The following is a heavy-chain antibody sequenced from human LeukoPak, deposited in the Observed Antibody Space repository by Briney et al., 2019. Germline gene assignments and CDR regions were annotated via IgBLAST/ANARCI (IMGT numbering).Heavy chain of an antibody. Sequence: PSQTLSLTCTVSGGSISSGGYYWSWIRQPPGKGLEWIGYIYHSGSTYYNPSLKSRVTISVDRSKNQFSLKLSSVTAADTAVYYCARSADFPGYCSSTSCRRPYYFDYWGQGTLVTVSS. CDR2: IYHSGST. J-gene: IGHJ4*02. V-gene: IGHV4-30-2*01. CDR1: GGSISSGGYY. CDR3: ARSADFPGYCSSTSCRRPYYFDY. D-gene: IGHD2-2*01.